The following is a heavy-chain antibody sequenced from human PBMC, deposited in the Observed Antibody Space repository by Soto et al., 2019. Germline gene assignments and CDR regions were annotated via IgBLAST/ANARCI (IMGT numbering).Heavy chain of an antibody. D-gene: IGHD6-19*01. J-gene: IGHJ4*02. CDR1: GGSIRNYY. CDR3: ARGLITGSHYSGGWYYFDS. CDR2: IYHSGAT. V-gene: IGHV4-59*12. Sequence: SETLSLTCSVAGGSIRNYYWSWVRQSPGKGLEWIGYIYHSGATSYNPALKSRVTISVHTSKSQFSVELCSVTAADTAVYYCARGLITGSHYSGGWYYFDSWGQGTQVTVSS.